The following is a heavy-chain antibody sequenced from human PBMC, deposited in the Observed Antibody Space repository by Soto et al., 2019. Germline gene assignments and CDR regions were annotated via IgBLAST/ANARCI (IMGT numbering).Heavy chain of an antibody. V-gene: IGHV2-5*02. CDR1: GFSLSTSGVD. D-gene: IGHD6-6*01. CDR3: AHRRPYSNSPEYFFDY. J-gene: IGHJ4*02. Sequence: QITLKESGPTLVKPTQTLTLTCTFSGFSLSTSGVDVGWIRQPPGKALEWLALIYWDDDKRYSPSLKSRLTITKDTYKNQGVLTMTNMDPLDTATYYCAHRRPYSNSPEYFFDYWGQGTLVTVSS. CDR2: IYWDDDK.